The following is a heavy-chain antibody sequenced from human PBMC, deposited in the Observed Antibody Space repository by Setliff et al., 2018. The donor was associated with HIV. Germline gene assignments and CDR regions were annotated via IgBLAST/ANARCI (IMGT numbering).Heavy chain of an antibody. Sequence: EASVKVSCKASGYTFTGYYMHWVRQAPGQGLEWRGWFSSDNGNTNYAQKLQGRVTMTTDTSTSTSYMELRSLRSDDTAVYYCASPGRRSSGAFDIWGQGTMVTVSS. V-gene: IGHV1-18*04. CDR1: GYTFTGYY. CDR3: ASPGRRSSGAFDI. D-gene: IGHD3-22*01. J-gene: IGHJ3*02. CDR2: FSSDNGNT.